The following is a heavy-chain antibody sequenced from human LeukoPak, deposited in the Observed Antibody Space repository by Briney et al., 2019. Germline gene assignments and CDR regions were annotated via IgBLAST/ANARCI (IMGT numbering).Heavy chain of an antibody. CDR1: GFTFGDYA. V-gene: IGHV3-49*03. CDR3: TRVGYDFWSGYYQEEFDY. J-gene: IGHJ4*02. D-gene: IGHD3-3*01. CDR2: IRSKAYGGTT. Sequence: PGRSLRPSCTASGFTFGDYAMSWFRQAPGKGLEWVSFIRSKAYGGTTEYAASVKGRFTISRDDSKSIAYLQMNSLKTEDTAVYYCTRVGYDFWSGYYQEEFDYWGQGTLVTVSS.